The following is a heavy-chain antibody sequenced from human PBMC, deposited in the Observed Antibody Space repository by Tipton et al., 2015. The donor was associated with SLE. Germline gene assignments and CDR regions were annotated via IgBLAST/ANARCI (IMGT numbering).Heavy chain of an antibody. CDR3: ARDSPGDFDWFDAFDI. D-gene: IGHD3-9*01. CDR1: GGSINNYY. CDR2: IYYSGST. J-gene: IGHJ3*02. Sequence: LRLSCTVSGGSINNYYWSWIRQPPGKGLEWIGYIYYSGSTNYNPSLKSRVTISVDTSKNQFSLKLSSVTAADTAVYYCARDSPGDFDWFDAFDIWGQGTMVPVSS. V-gene: IGHV4-59*01.